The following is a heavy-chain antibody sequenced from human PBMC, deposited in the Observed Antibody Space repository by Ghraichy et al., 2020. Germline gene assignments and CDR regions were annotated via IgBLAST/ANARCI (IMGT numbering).Heavy chain of an antibody. V-gene: IGHV3-64D*09. Sequence: GGSLRLSCSASGFTFSSSAMHWVRQAPGKGLEYISAISSNGGYRFYIDSVKGRFIIFRDNSKRTLDLQMSSLRVEDTATYYCVKGGGWYPGRADYFHHWGQGALVIVSS. CDR2: ISSNGGYR. CDR1: GFTFSSSA. D-gene: IGHD6-19*01. CDR3: VKGGGWYPGRADYFHH. J-gene: IGHJ1*01.